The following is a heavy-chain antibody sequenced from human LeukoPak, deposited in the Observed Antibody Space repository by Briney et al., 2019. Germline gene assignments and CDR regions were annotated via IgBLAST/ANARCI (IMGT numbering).Heavy chain of an antibody. Sequence: GGSLRLSCVASGFTFKNYVMNWVRQAPGKGLEWLATIYGSGVSISYADSVKGRFTISRDNSNNTLYLQMNSLRADDTAMYYCAKDLGWELPAEAYWGQGILVTVSP. J-gene: IGHJ4*02. D-gene: IGHD1-26*01. CDR1: GFTFKNYV. CDR3: AKDLGWELPAEAY. CDR2: IYGSGVSI. V-gene: IGHV3-23*01.